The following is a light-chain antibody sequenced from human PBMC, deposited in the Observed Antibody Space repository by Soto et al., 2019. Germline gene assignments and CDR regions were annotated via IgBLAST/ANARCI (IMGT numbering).Light chain of an antibody. CDR3: QHYYKWPLT. Sequence: DIVMTQSPATLSVSPGDRVTLSCRGSQTVSNNLAWYQQKPGQAPRLLISSASTRAAGVPGRFTGSGSGTDFTLTISSQQSEDFVVYYCQHYYKWPLTFGQGTQVEI. V-gene: IGKV3-15*01. CDR2: SAS. J-gene: IGKJ1*01. CDR1: QTVSNN.